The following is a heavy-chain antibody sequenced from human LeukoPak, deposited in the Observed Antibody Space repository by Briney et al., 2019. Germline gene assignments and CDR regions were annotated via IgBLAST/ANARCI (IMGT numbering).Heavy chain of an antibody. D-gene: IGHD5-24*01. CDR2: VRHDGSNK. CDR3: ARAAEMATNPNWFDP. Sequence: GGSLRLSCAASGFIFNSFGVHWVRQAPGKGLEWVSFVRHDGSNKYYAGSVKGRFTISRDNSKNTLYLQMNSLRAEDTAVYYCARAAEMATNPNWFDPWGQGTLVTVSS. CDR1: GFIFNSFG. V-gene: IGHV3-30*02. J-gene: IGHJ5*02.